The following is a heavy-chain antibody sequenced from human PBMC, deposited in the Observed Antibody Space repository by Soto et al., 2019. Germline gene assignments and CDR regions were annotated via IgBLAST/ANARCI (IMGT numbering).Heavy chain of an antibody. D-gene: IGHD2-2*01. CDR2: IYYSGST. Sequence: SETLSLTCTVSGGSISSSSYYWGWIRQPPGKGLEWIGSIYYSGSTYYNPSLKSRVTISVDTSKNQFSLKLSSVTAADTAVYYCARDCSSTSCYPSGFDYWGQGTLVTVSS. CDR3: ARDCSSTSCYPSGFDY. V-gene: IGHV4-39*02. CDR1: GGSISSSSYY. J-gene: IGHJ4*02.